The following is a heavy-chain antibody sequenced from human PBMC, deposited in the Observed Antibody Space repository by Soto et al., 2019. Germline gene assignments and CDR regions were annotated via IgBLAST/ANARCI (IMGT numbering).Heavy chain of an antibody. Sequence: SETLSLTCTVSGGSISSGDYYWSWIRHPPGKGLEWIGYIYYSGSTYYNPSLKSRVTISVDTSKNQFSLKLSSVTAADTAVYYCAREVIAAAAPFDYWGQGTLVTVSS. D-gene: IGHD6-13*01. J-gene: IGHJ4*02. V-gene: IGHV4-30-4*01. CDR2: IYYSGST. CDR1: GGSISSGDYY. CDR3: AREVIAAAAPFDY.